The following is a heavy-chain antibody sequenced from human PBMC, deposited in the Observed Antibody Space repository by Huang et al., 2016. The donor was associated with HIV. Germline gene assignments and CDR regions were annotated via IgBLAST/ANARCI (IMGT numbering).Heavy chain of an antibody. D-gene: IGHD3-9*01. CDR2: LKPGGTS. J-gene: IGHJ6*03. Sequence: QVRLEQWGEGVVKPSDTLSLTCAVYGASFTTYFWSWIRQSPVKGLQWIGELKPGGTSNYNPGFQSRVIMSVDTPKNQFSLSLRDMTAADAAIYYCARLPTPSYYDTWSLSPVEEDFFYFNMDLWGRGTPVIVSS. CDR3: ARLPTPSYYDTWSLSPVEEDFFYFNMDL. CDR1: GASFTTYF. V-gene: IGHV4-34*02.